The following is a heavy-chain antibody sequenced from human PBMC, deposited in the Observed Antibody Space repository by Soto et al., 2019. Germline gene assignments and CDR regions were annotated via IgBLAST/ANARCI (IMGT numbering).Heavy chain of an antibody. CDR3: AKTLRSKLTPFDY. CDR2: ISGTGGST. J-gene: IGHJ4*02. V-gene: IGHV3-23*01. D-gene: IGHD3-9*01. CDR1: GFTFTNYA. Sequence: GGSMRLSCAASGFTFTNYAMAWVRQAPGKGLEWVSTISGTGGSTYYADSVKGRFTISRDNSKNTLYLQMNSLRVEDTAVYYCAKTLRSKLTPFDYWGQGTLVTVSS.